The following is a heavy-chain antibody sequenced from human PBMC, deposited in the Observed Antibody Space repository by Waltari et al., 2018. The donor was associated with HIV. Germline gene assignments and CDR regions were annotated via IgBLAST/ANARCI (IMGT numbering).Heavy chain of an antibody. CDR2: IYSGGTT. CDR3: ARESSGYKYAFDI. Sequence: EVQLVETGGGLIQPGGSLRVSCAASGFTVSNRYMSWVRQAPGKGLEWVSLIYSGGTTNYADSVKGRFTISRDDSKNTLWLHMNSLRAEDTAVYYCARESSGYKYAFDIWGQGTMVIVSS. CDR1: GFTVSNRY. V-gene: IGHV3-53*02. D-gene: IGHD5-12*01. J-gene: IGHJ3*02.